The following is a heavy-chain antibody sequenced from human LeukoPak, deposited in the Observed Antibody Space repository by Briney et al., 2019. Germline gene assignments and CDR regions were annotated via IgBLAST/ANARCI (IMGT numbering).Heavy chain of an antibody. CDR2: IYSGGST. CDR3: ARGVRVRAAAVYY. Sequence: PGGSLRLSCATSGFIVSSSYMSWVRQAPGKGLEWVSVIYSGGSTYYADSVKGRFTISRDNSNNTLYLQMNSLRVEDAAVYYCARGVRVRAAAVYYWGQGTLVTVSS. V-gene: IGHV3-53*01. J-gene: IGHJ4*02. D-gene: IGHD6-13*01. CDR1: GFIVSSSY.